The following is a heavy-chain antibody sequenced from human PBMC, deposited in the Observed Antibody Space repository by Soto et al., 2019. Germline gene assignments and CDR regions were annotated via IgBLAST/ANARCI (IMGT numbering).Heavy chain of an antibody. CDR3: ARGGYCTNGVCYIFDY. CDR2: IKQDGSEK. CDR1: GFTFSSYW. J-gene: IGHJ4*02. Sequence: GGSLRLSSAASGFTFSSYWMSWVRQAPGKGLEWVANIKQDGSEKYYVDSVKGRFTISRDNAKNSLYLQMNSLRAEDTAVYYCARGGYCTNGVCYIFDYWGQGTLVTVSS. V-gene: IGHV3-7*01. D-gene: IGHD2-8*01.